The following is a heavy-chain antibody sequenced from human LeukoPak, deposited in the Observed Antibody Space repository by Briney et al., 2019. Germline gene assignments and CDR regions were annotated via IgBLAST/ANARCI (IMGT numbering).Heavy chain of an antibody. CDR2: IYTSGST. CDR1: GGSISSYY. Sequence: SETLSLTCTVSGGSISSYYWSWIRQPAGKGLEWLGRIYTSGSTNYNPSLKSRVTMSVDTSKNQFSLKLSSVTAADTAVYYCARAGRSTVVTNFDYWGQGTLVTVSS. V-gene: IGHV4-4*07. J-gene: IGHJ4*02. D-gene: IGHD4-23*01. CDR3: ARAGRSTVVTNFDY.